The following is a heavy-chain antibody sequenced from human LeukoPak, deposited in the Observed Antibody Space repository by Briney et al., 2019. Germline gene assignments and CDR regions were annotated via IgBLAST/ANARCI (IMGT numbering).Heavy chain of an antibody. D-gene: IGHD1-1*01. CDR1: GYIFTSYW. CDR2: IDPSDSYT. Sequence: GESLKISCKGSGYIFTSYWITWVRQMPGKGLEWMGRIDPSDSYTNYSPSFQGHVTISADKSISTAYLQWSSLKASDTAMYYCARGNWNDAEPYNWFDPWGQGTLVTVSS. J-gene: IGHJ5*02. V-gene: IGHV5-10-1*01. CDR3: ARGNWNDAEPYNWFDP.